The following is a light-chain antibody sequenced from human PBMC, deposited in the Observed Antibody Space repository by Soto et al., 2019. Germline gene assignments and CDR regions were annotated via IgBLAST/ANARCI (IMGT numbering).Light chain of an antibody. CDR1: QNIINY. J-gene: IGKJ1*01. CDR3: QQSYSSPWT. CDR2: AAS. Sequence: DIQMTQSPSSLSASVRDRVTITCRASQNIINYLNWYQQKPGRAPKILIYAASKLQSGVPSRFSGGGSGTDFTLTITSLQPEDFATYYCQQSYSSPWTFGQGTKVDIK. V-gene: IGKV1-39*01.